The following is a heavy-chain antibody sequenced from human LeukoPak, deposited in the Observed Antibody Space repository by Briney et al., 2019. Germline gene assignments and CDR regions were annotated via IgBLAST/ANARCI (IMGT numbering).Heavy chain of an antibody. D-gene: IGHD1-26*01. CDR2: INHSGST. J-gene: IGHJ4*02. CDR3: ARPRIVGARNFDY. V-gene: IGHV4-34*01. Sequence: ASETLSLTCAVYGGSFSGYYWSWIRQPPGKGLEWIGEINHSGSTNYNPSLKSRVTISVDTSKNQFSLKLSSVTAADTAVYYCARPRIVGARNFDYWGQGTLVTVSS. CDR1: GGSFSGYY.